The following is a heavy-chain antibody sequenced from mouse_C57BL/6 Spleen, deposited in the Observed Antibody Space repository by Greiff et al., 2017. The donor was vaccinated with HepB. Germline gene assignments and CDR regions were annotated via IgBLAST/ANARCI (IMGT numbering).Heavy chain of an antibody. Sequence: VQVVESGAELARPGASVKLSCKASGYTFTSYGISWVKQRTGQGLEWIGEIYPRSGNTYYNEKFKGKATLTADKSSSTAYMELRSLTSEDSAVYFCARYYYGSTDYWGQGTTLTVSS. CDR2: IYPRSGNT. CDR3: ARYYYGSTDY. J-gene: IGHJ2*01. V-gene: IGHV1-81*01. CDR1: GYTFTSYG. D-gene: IGHD1-1*01.